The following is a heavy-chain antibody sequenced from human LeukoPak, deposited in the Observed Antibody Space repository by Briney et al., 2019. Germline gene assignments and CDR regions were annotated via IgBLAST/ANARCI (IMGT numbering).Heavy chain of an antibody. CDR1: GVSIRSYY. D-gene: IGHD5-18*01. J-gene: IGHJ4*02. Sequence: SETLSLTCTVSGVSIRSYYWSWLRQSPGKGLEWIGYIYYSGSTNYNPSLKSRVSISLDMSKKQFSLKLTSVTAADTAIYYCASRGFSYGHQYSDYWGLGAQVTVSS. V-gene: IGHV4-59*08. CDR2: IYYSGST. CDR3: ASRGFSYGHQYSDY.